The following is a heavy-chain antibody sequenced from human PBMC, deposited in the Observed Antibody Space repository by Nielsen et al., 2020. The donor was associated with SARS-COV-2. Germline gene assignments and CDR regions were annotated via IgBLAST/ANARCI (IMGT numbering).Heavy chain of an antibody. J-gene: IGHJ4*02. V-gene: IGHV1-18*01. Sequence: ASVKVSCKASGYTFTSYGISWVRQAPGQGLEWMGWISAYSGNTNYAQKLQGRVTMTTDTSTSTAYMELRSLRSDDTAVYYCARESIAAAGKDFDYWGQGTLVTVSS. CDR1: GYTFTSYG. CDR2: ISAYSGNT. CDR3: ARESIAAAGKDFDY. D-gene: IGHD6-13*01.